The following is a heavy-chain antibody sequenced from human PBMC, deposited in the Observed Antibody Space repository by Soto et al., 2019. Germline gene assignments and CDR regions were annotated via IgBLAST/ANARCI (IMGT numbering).Heavy chain of an antibody. CDR2: IYGNGRTT. D-gene: IGHD2-8*01. Sequence: GGSLRLSCAASGFTFDTYTMTWVRQAPGKGLEWVSSIYGNGRTTFYADSVRGRFTISKDFSRATLYLQMNGLRVEDTATYYCAKDRHPDGLWPFDHWGRGTLVTVSS. CDR1: GFTFDTYT. CDR3: AKDRHPDGLWPFDH. J-gene: IGHJ4*01. V-gene: IGHV3-23*01.